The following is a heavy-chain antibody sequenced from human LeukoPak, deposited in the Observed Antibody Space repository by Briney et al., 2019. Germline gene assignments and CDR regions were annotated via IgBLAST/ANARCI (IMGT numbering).Heavy chain of an antibody. CDR2: ISYDGSNK. Sequence: PGGSLRLSCAASGFTFSSYAMHWVRQAPGKGLEWVAVISYDGSNKYYADSVKGRFTISRDNSKNTLYLQMNSLRAEDTAVYYCARDLVTGSYYDQPGYWGQGTLVTVSS. CDR1: GFTFSSYA. J-gene: IGHJ4*02. D-gene: IGHD1-26*01. V-gene: IGHV3-30*04. CDR3: ARDLVTGSYYDQPGY.